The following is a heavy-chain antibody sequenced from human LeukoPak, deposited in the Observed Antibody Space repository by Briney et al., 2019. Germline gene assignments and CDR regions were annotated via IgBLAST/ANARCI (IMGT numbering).Heavy chain of an antibody. CDR1: GYTXTGYS. D-gene: IGHD3-22*01. CDR3: AREDSTGYSSLDY. J-gene: IGHJ4*02. Sequence: ASVKVSCKASGYTXTGYSIHCVRQAPGQGLEWMGWINLKSGGTNYAQKFQARVTMTRETSISTAYMELSRLRSDDTAVYYCAREDSTGYSSLDYWGQGTLVTVSS. CDR2: INLKSGGT. V-gene: IGHV1-2*02.